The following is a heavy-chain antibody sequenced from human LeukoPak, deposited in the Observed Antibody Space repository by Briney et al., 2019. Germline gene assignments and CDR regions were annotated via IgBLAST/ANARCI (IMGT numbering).Heavy chain of an antibody. V-gene: IGHV3-74*01. CDR1: GFTFTSYW. D-gene: IGHD3-10*01. Sequence: PGESLRLSCAASGFTFTSYWMHWVRQAPGKGLVWVSRINSDGISTTYADSVKGRFTISRDNAKNTVFLQMNSLTAEDTAVYYCARDGWVDYWGQGTVVTVSS. CDR3: ARDGWVDY. CDR2: INSDGIST. J-gene: IGHJ4*02.